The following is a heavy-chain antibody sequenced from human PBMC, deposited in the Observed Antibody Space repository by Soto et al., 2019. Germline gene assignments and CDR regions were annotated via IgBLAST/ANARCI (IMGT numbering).Heavy chain of an antibody. J-gene: IGHJ4*02. D-gene: IGHD3-22*01. Sequence: QITLKESGPTLVRPTQTLTLTCTFSGFSLSSTAVGVGWIRQAPGQAPEWLAVMYWNDDNHYSPPLKSRLTLTKDTSKNQVVLTMTNVDPVDTATYYCAHGSGWLFDHWGQGTLVTVTT. CDR2: MYWNDDN. CDR1: GFSLSSTAVG. CDR3: AHGSGWLFDH. V-gene: IGHV2-5*01.